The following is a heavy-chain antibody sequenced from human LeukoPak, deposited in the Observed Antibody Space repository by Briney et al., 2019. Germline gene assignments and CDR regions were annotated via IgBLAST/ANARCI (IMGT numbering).Heavy chain of an antibody. CDR2: INPSDGST. V-gene: IGHV1-46*01. J-gene: IGHJ5*02. D-gene: IGHD3-3*01. CDR3: ARGPSITLFGGWFDP. Sequence: ASVKVSCKASGYTFPSYCIHWVRQAPGQGLEWMGIINPSDGSTNYAQKFQGRVTMTRDTSTTTVYMELSSLRSEDTAVYFCARGPSITLFGGWFDPWGQGTLVTVSS. CDR1: GYTFPSYC.